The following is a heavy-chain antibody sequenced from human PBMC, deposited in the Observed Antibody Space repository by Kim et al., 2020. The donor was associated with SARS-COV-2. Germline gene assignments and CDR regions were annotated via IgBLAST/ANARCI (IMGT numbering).Heavy chain of an antibody. Sequence: GNTGYAQKFQGRVTMTRNTSISTAYMELSSLRSEDTAVYYCARGAMVTGYWGQGTLVTVSS. CDR2: GNT. D-gene: IGHD5-18*01. CDR3: ARGAMVTGY. J-gene: IGHJ4*02. V-gene: IGHV1-8*01.